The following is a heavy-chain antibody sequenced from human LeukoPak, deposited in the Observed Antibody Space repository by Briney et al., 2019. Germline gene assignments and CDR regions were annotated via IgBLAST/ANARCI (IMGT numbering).Heavy chain of an antibody. CDR2: INPNSGGT. V-gene: IGHV1-2*04. CDR3: ARGSTTMTTFDY. Sequence: GASVKVSCKASGYTFTGYYMHWVRQAPGQGLEWMGWINPNSGGTNYAQKFQGWVTMTRDTSISTSYMELSSLRSEDTAVYYCARGSTTMTTFDYWGQGTLVTVSS. J-gene: IGHJ4*02. D-gene: IGHD4-17*01. CDR1: GYTFTGYY.